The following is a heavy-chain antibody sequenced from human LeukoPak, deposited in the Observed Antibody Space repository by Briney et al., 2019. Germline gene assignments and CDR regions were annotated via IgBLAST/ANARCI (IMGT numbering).Heavy chain of an antibody. V-gene: IGHV4-34*01. D-gene: IGHD5-12*01. CDR3: ARHIGYSYAFDI. CDR1: GGSFSGYY. Sequence: PSETLSLTCAVYGGSFSGYYWSWIRQPPGKGLEWIGEINHSGSTNYNPSLKSRVTISVDTSKNQFSLKLSSVTAADTAVYYCARHIGYSYAFDIWGQGTMVTVSS. CDR2: INHSGST. J-gene: IGHJ3*02.